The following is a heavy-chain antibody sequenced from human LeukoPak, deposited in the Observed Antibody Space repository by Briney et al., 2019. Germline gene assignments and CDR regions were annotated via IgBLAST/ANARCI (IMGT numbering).Heavy chain of an antibody. CDR1: GGSISSGGYY. Sequence: SETLSLTCTVSGGSISSGGYYWSWIRQHPGKGLEWIGYIYYSGSTYYNPSLKSRVTISVDTSKNQFSLKLSSVTAADTAVYYCARLRVGATMGDAFDIWGRGTVVTVSS. CDR3: ARLRVGATMGDAFDI. CDR2: IYYSGST. J-gene: IGHJ3*02. V-gene: IGHV4-31*03. D-gene: IGHD1-26*01.